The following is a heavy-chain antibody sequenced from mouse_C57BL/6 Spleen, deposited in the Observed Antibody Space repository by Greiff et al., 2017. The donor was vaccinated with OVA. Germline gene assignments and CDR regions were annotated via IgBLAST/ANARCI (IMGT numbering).Heavy chain of an antibody. V-gene: IGHV1-4*01. CDR1: GYTFTSYT. D-gene: IGHD6-2*01. J-gene: IGHJ1*03. CDR3: ARSLQGYYWYFDV. Sequence: QVQLQQSGADLARPGASVKMSCKASGYTFTSYTMHWVKQRPGQGLEWIGYINPSSGYTKYNQKFKDKATLTADKSSSTAYMQLSSLTSEDSAVYYCARSLQGYYWYFDVWGTGTTVTVSS. CDR2: INPSSGYT.